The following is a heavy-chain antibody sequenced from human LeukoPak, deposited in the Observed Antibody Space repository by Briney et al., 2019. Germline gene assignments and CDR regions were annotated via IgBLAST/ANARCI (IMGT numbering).Heavy chain of an antibody. D-gene: IGHD3-3*01. CDR2: ISSSSSTI. Sequence: GGSLRLSCAASGFTFSSYSMNWVRQAPGKGLEWVSYISSSSSTIHYADSVKGRFTISRDNAKNSLYLQMNSLRAEDTAVYYCARDPRFLEWLPYDYWGQGTLVTVSS. J-gene: IGHJ4*02. CDR1: GFTFSSYS. CDR3: ARDPRFLEWLPYDY. V-gene: IGHV3-48*01.